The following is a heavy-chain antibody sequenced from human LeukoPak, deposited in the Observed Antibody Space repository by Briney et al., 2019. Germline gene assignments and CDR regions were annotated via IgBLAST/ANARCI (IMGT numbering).Heavy chain of an antibody. CDR2: IYYSGST. CDR1: GGSISSYY. Sequence: PSETLSLTCSVSGGSISSYYWSWIRQPPGKGLEWIGYIYYSGSTNYNPSLKSRVTISVDTSKNQFSLKLSSVTAADTAVYYCARDPEGQLAFDYWGQGTLVTVSS. J-gene: IGHJ4*02. CDR3: ARDPEGQLAFDY. V-gene: IGHV4-59*01. D-gene: IGHD6-6*01.